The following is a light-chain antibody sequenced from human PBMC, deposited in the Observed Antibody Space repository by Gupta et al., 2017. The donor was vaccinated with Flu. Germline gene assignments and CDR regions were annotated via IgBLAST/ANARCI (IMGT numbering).Light chain of an antibody. CDR2: SNN. J-gene: IGLJ3*02. CDR3: ASWDDSLNGWV. Sequence: QSVLIQPPSASGTPGQRVTLSCSGSRSNIGGNTVNWYQQLPGSAPQLLIYSNNERPSGVPDRISGSKSGTSASLDISGLQSEDEADDYGASWDDSLNGWVFGGGTKLTVL. CDR1: RSNIGGNT. V-gene: IGLV1-44*01.